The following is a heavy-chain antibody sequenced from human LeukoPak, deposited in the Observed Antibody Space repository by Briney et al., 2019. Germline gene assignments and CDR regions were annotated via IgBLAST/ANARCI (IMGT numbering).Heavy chain of an antibody. D-gene: IGHD6-25*01. Sequence: GGSLRLSCAASGFTFDGYGMSWVRQAPGKGLEWVSGINWNGGSTGYADSVKGRFTISRDNAKNSLYLQMNSLGAEDTALYYCARGSGDARAIDYWGQGTLVTVSS. J-gene: IGHJ4*02. CDR2: INWNGGST. V-gene: IGHV3-20*04. CDR3: ARGSGDARAIDY. CDR1: GFTFDGYG.